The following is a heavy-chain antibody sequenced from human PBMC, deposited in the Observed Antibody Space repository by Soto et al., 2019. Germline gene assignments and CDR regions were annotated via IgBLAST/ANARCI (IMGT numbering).Heavy chain of an antibody. V-gene: IGHV7-4-1*01. J-gene: IGHJ3*02. CDR1: GYTFTGYA. CDR3: ARLSDYYDISGYSYVGGFDI. CDR2: INTNTGNP. Sequence: ASVKVSCKASGYTFTGYAMNWVRQAPGQRLEWMGWINTNTGNPTYAQGFTGRFVFSLDTSVSTAYLQICSLKAEDTAVYYCARLSDYYDISGYSYVGGFDIWGQGTLVTVSS. D-gene: IGHD3-22*01.